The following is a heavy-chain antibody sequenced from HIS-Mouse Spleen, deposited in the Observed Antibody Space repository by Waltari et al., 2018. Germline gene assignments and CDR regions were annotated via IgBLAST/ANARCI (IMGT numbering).Heavy chain of an antibody. Sequence: EVQLVESGGGLVQPGGSRGLSCAAYGFTGRTNDMSWVRQAPGKGLEWVSVIYSGGSTYYADSVKGRFTISRDNSKNTLYLQMNSLRAEDTAVYYCARDIKAAACWGQGTLVTVSS. CDR1: GFTGRTND. D-gene: IGHD6-13*01. CDR2: IYSGGST. V-gene: IGHV3-66*01. CDR3: ARDIKAAAC. J-gene: IGHJ4*02.